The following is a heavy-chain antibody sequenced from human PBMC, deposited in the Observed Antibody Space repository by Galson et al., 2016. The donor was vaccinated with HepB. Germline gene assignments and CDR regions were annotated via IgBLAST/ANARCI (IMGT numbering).Heavy chain of an antibody. CDR3: ARMGSGNYLFDY. Sequence: PALVKPTQTLTLTCSFSGFSLKTSGMRVSWIRQPPGKALEWLARIDWDDDKFYSTSLKTRLSISKDTSKNQVVLTMTNMDPVGTATYFCARMGSGNYLFDYWGQGILVTVSS. CDR1: GFSLKTSGMR. CDR2: IDWDDDK. D-gene: IGHD1-26*01. V-gene: IGHV2-70*04. J-gene: IGHJ4*02.